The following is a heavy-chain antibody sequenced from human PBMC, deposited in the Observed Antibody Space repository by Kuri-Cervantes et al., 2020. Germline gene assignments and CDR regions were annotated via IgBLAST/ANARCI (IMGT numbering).Heavy chain of an antibody. J-gene: IGHJ6*03. V-gene: IGHV3-21*01. CDR2: ISSSSSYI. CDR1: GFTFSSYA. D-gene: IGHD3-3*01. CDR3: ARGYDFWSGSGNMDV. Sequence: GGSLRLSCAASGFTFSSYAMSWVRQAPGEGLEWVSSISSSSSYIYYADSVKGRFTISGDNAKNSLYLQMNSLRAEDTAVYYCARGYDFWSGSGNMDVWGKGTAVTVSS.